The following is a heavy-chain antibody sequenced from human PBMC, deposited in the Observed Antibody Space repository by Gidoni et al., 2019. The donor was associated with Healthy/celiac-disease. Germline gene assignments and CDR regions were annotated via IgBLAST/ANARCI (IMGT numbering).Heavy chain of an antibody. J-gene: IGHJ4*02. Sequence: EVQLLESGGGLVQPGGSLRLSCAASGFTFSSYAISWVRQAPGKGLEWVSAISGSGGSTYYADSVKGRFTISRDNSKNTLYLQMNSLRAEDTAVYYCAKDPGPYYDFWSGYFTSDSHFDYWGQGTLVTVSS. CDR3: AKDPGPYYDFWSGYFTSDSHFDY. D-gene: IGHD3-3*01. CDR1: GFTFSSYA. CDR2: ISGSGGST. V-gene: IGHV3-23*01.